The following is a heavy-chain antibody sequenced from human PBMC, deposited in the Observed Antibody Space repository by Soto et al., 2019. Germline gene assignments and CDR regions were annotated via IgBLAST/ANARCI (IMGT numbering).Heavy chain of an antibody. CDR1: GFTFSNAW. J-gene: IGHJ4*02. CDR2: IKSKTDGGTT. Sequence: PGGSLRLSCAASGFTFSNAWMSWVRQAPGKXLEWVGRIKSKTDGGTTDYAAPVKGRFTISRDDSKNTLYLQMNSLKTEDTAVYYCTTDVDFWSGYSTWDYWGQGTLVTVSS. V-gene: IGHV3-15*01. CDR3: TTDVDFWSGYSTWDY. D-gene: IGHD3-3*01.